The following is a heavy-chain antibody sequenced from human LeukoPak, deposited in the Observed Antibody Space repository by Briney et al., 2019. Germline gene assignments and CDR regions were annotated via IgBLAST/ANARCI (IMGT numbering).Heavy chain of an antibody. CDR1: GFTFSSYG. J-gene: IGHJ4*02. CDR2: IWYDGSNK. V-gene: IGHV3-33*01. Sequence: GRSLRLSCVVSGFTFSSYGMHWVRQAPANGLEWVALIWYDGSNKYYADSVKGRFTISRDNSKNTLYLQMNSLRADDTAVYYCARDVFTTYDTGGGYFDYWGQGTLVTVSS. CDR3: ARDVFTTYDTGGGYFDY. D-gene: IGHD3-22*01.